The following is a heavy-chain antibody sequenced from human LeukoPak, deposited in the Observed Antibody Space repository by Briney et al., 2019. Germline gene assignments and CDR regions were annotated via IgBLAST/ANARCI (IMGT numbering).Heavy chain of an antibody. V-gene: IGHV3-21*03. Sequence: PGGSLRLSCVASGFTFSSYSMNWVRQAPGKGLEWVSSIVSSSSHKYYTDSVKGRFTISRDDSKSIAYLQMNSLKTEDTAVYYCTKSGTAIVGTTAAYYSDYWGQGTLVTVAS. CDR1: GFTFSSYS. D-gene: IGHD1-26*01. J-gene: IGHJ4*02. CDR3: TKSGTAIVGTTAAYYSDY. CDR2: IVSSSSHK.